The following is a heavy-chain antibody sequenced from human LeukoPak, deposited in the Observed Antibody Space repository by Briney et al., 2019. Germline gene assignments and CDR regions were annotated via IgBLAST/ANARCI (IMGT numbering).Heavy chain of an antibody. CDR3: ARVGGEVVTPNYFDY. CDR1: GYTFTSYG. D-gene: IGHD4-23*01. Sequence: GASVKVSCKASGYTFTSYGISWVRQAPGQGLEWMGGIIPIFGTANYAQKFQGRVTITADESTSTAYMELSSLRSEDTAVYYCARVGGEVVTPNYFDYWGQGTLVTVSS. CDR2: IIPIFGTA. V-gene: IGHV1-69*13. J-gene: IGHJ4*02.